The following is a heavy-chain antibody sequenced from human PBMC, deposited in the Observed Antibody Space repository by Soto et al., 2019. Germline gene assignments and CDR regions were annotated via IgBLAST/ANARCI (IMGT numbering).Heavy chain of an antibody. CDR3: ARVVLTITRGAFDA. V-gene: IGHV4-4*02. D-gene: IGHD3-9*01. Sequence: QVQLQESGPGLVKPSGTLSLTCAVSGGSISSSHWWTWVRQSPGKGLKYIGEISHSGTSNSNPSLKTRVTLSVDKSKNHVSLTLTSVTAADTAVYYCARVVLTITRGAFDAWGQGTLVIVSS. J-gene: IGHJ3*01. CDR1: GGSISSSHW. CDR2: ISHSGTS.